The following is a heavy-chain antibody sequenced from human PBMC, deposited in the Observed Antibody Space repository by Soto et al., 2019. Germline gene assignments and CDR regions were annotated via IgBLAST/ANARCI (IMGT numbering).Heavy chain of an antibody. CDR2: IYYSGST. CDR3: ARGGGDY. J-gene: IGHJ4*02. CDR1: GGSVSSGSYY. V-gene: IGHV4-61*01. D-gene: IGHD3-16*01. Sequence: QVQLQESGPGLVKPSETLSLTCTVSGGSVSSGSYYWSWIRQPPGKGLEWIGYIYYSGSTNYNPSLKGRVTISVDTSKNQFSLKLSSVTAADTAVYYCARGGGDYWGQGTLVTVSS.